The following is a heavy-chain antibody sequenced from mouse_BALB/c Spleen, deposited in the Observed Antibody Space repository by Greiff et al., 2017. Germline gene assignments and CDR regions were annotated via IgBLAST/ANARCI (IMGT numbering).Heavy chain of an antibody. Sequence: EVQLQESGPGLVKPSQSLSLTCTVTGYSITSDYAWNWIRQFPGNKLEWMGYISYSGSTSYNPSLKSRISITRDTSKNQFFLQLNSVTTEDTATYYCARYWDYAMDYWGQGTSVTVSS. CDR2: ISYSGST. V-gene: IGHV3-2*02. CDR1: GYSITSDYA. CDR3: ARYWDYAMDY. D-gene: IGHD4-1*01. J-gene: IGHJ4*01.